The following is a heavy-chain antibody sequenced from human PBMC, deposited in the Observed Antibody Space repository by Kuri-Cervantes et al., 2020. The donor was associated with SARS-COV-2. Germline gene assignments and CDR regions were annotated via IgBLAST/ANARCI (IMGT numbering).Heavy chain of an antibody. CDR2: ISGSGGST. J-gene: IGHJ6*02. Sequence: GGSLRLSCAASGFSFNTNAIRWVRQAPGKGLKWVSAISGSGGSTYYADSVKGRFTISRDNSKNTLYLQMNSLRAEDTAVYYCAKVGAPYYYGSGSLFGMDVWGQGTTVTVSS. CDR3: AKVGAPYYYGSGSLFGMDV. D-gene: IGHD3-10*01. CDR1: GFSFNTNA. V-gene: IGHV3-23*01.